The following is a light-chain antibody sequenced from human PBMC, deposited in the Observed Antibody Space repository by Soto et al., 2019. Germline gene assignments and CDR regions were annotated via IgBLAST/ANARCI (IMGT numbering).Light chain of an antibody. J-gene: IGKJ1*01. V-gene: IGKV3-11*01. CDR2: DAS. Sequence: EIVLTQSPATLSLSPGERATLSCRASQSVSSYLAWYQQKPGQAPRLLIYDASNMATGIPARFSGSGSGTDFTLTISSLEPEDFALYYCQQRSNWPPWTFGQGTKVEIK. CDR3: QQRSNWPPWT. CDR1: QSVSSY.